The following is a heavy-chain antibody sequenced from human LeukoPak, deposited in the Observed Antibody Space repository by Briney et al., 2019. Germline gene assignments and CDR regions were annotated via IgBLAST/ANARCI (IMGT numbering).Heavy chain of an antibody. D-gene: IGHD3-22*01. J-gene: IGHJ4*02. V-gene: IGHV4-39*01. CDR2: MYYSGST. Sequence: PSGTLSLTCTVSGGSIGSSSYYWGWIRQPPGKGLEWIGSMYYSGSTHYNPSLKSRVTISVDTSKNQFSLKLSSVTAADTAVYYCARPGGTLYYYDSSGYYYDYFDHWGQGTLVTVSS. CDR1: GGSIGSSSYY. CDR3: ARPGGTLYYYDSSGYYYDYFDH.